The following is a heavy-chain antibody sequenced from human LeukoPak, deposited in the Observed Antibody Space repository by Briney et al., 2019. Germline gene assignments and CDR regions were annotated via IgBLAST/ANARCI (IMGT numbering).Heavy chain of an antibody. J-gene: IGHJ4*02. V-gene: IGHV1-2*02. CDR2: INPNSGGT. CDR3: ARSPPQDSYNSRRDLDN. Sequence: ASVKVSCKASGYTFTGYYMHWVRQAPGRGLEWMGWINPNSGGTNYAQEFQGRVTMTRDTSISTAYLELSRLTSDDTAVYFCARSPPQDSYNSRRDLDNWGQGTLVTVSS. D-gene: IGHD6-13*01. CDR1: GYTFTGYY.